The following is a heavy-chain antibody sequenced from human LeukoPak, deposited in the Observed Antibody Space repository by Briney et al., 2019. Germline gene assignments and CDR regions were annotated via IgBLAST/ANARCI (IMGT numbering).Heavy chain of an antibody. CDR3: ARDNALELLPD. D-gene: IGHD1-7*01. V-gene: IGHV4-4*07. Sequence: SETLSLTCSVSGGSIDNYHLTWIRQPAGKGLEWIGRFYNSGSTNYNPSLRSRVTMSIDKSKNQFSLRLSSVTAADTAVYYCARDNALELLPDWGQGTLVIVSS. CDR2: FYNSGST. J-gene: IGHJ4*02. CDR1: GGSIDNYH.